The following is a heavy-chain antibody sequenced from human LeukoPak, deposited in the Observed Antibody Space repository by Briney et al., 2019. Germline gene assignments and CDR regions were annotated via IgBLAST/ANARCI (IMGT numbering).Heavy chain of an antibody. J-gene: IGHJ4*02. D-gene: IGHD3-3*01. Sequence: GGSLRLFCGVSVFTFSSYAMRWVRRAPGKGVEWVSAIRGCGGSTYYADSVKGRFAISKDNSKNTIYQQMNSLRAEDTAVYYCAKAPLNHYDVWSGYSFYWDYWGQGTLVTVSS. CDR2: IRGCGGST. V-gene: IGHV3-23*01. CDR3: AKAPLNHYDVWSGYSFYWDY. CDR1: VFTFSSYA.